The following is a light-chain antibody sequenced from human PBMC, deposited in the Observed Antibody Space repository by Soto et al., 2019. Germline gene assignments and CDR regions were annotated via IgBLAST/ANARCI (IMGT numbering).Light chain of an antibody. Sequence: ETVLTQSPGTLSLSPGERATLSCRASQSVSSTYLAWYQQKPGQAPRLLMYGASSSAIGIPDRFSGSGSGTDFTLTIRRLEPEDFAVYYCQQYGSSLWTFVQGTKVEIK. CDR2: GAS. V-gene: IGKV3-20*01. CDR1: QSVSSTY. CDR3: QQYGSSLWT. J-gene: IGKJ1*01.